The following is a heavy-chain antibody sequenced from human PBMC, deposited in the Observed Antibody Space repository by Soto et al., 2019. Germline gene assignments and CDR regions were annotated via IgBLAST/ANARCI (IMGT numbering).Heavy chain of an antibody. D-gene: IGHD5-12*01. J-gene: IGHJ6*03. CDR2: ISGSGGST. V-gene: IGHV3-23*01. CDR1: GFTFSSYA. Sequence: GGSLRLSCAASGFTFSSYAMSWVRQAPGKGLEWVSAISGSGGSTYYADSVKGRFTISRDNSKNTLYLQMNSLRAEDTAVYYCAKDLSGYDSYYYYYMDVWGKGTTVTVSS. CDR3: AKDLSGYDSYYYYYMDV.